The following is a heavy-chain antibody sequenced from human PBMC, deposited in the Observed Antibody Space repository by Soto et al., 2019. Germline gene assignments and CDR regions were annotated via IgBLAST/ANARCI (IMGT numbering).Heavy chain of an antibody. CDR1: GGSVSSGTYY. CDR2: IYNSGST. J-gene: IGHJ4*02. CDR3: AGEFAY. V-gene: IGHV4-61*01. Sequence: SETLSLTCTVSGGSVSSGTYYWNWIRQPPGKGLEWIGLIYNSGSTNYNPSLKSRVTISVDTSKTQFSLTLNPVTAADTALYYYAGEFAYWGQGILVTVSS.